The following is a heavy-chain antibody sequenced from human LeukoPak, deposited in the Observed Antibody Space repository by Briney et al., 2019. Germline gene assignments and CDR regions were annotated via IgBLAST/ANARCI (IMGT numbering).Heavy chain of an antibody. J-gene: IGHJ4*02. Sequence: GGSLRLSCAASGFTFSSYAMSWVRQAPGKGLVCVSSISGSGGGTYYADSVKGRFTISRDNSKNTLYLQMSSLRAEDTALYYCAKEVGLSAAGTRGDFDYWGQGTLVTVSS. CDR3: AKEVGLSAAGTRGDFDY. D-gene: IGHD6-13*01. V-gene: IGHV3-23*01. CDR2: ISGSGGGT. CDR1: GFTFSSYA.